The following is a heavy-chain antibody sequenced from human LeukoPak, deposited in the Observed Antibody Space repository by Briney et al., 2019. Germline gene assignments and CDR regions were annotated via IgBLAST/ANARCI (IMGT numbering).Heavy chain of an antibody. Sequence: VGSLRLSCAASGFTVSGNYMTWVRQAPGKGLECVSVISSGGSTYYADSVEGRFTISRDNSKNTLYLHMNSLRAEDTAVYYCAGCRWNYHYFEHWGQGTLVTVSS. V-gene: IGHV3-66*01. CDR1: GFTVSGNY. CDR2: ISSGGST. D-gene: IGHD1-7*01. J-gene: IGHJ4*02. CDR3: AGCRWNYHYFEH.